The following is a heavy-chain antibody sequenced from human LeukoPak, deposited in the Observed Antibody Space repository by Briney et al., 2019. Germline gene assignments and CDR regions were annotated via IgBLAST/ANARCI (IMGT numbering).Heavy chain of an antibody. CDR1: GYTFTSCD. V-gene: IGHV1-8*01. J-gene: IGHJ4*02. CDR3: ARAKKQWLVRYYFDY. CDR2: MNPNSGNT. Sequence: ASVKVSCKASGYTFTSCDINWVRQATGQGLEWMGWMNPNSGNTGYAQKFQGRVTMTRNTSISTAYMELSSLRSEDTAVYYCARAKKQWLVRYYFDYWGQGTLVTVSS. D-gene: IGHD6-19*01.